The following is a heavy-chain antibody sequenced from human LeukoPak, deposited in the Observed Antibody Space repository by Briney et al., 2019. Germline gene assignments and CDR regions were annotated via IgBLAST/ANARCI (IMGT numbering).Heavy chain of an antibody. CDR1: GGSISSYY. Sequence: PSETLSLTCTVSGGSISSYYWSWIRQPPGKGLEWIGYIYYSGSTNYNPSLKSRVTISVDTSKNLFSLKLSSLTAAATAAYYCARLLGEEWLASYYYYMDVWGKGTTVTVSS. D-gene: IGHD3-3*01. CDR3: ARLLGEEWLASYYYYMDV. J-gene: IGHJ6*03. CDR2: IYYSGST. V-gene: IGHV4-59*12.